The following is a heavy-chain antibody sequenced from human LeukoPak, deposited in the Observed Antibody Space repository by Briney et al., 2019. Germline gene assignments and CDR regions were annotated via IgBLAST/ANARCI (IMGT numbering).Heavy chain of an antibody. Sequence: GGSLRLSCVASGFTFSSYAMSWVRQAAGKGLEWVSAISGSGGSTYYADSVKGRFTISRDNSQNTLYLQMNSLRAEDTAVYYCAKKGTWFGELWDYFDYWGQGTLVTVSS. CDR1: GFTFSSYA. V-gene: IGHV3-23*01. CDR3: AKKGTWFGELWDYFDY. D-gene: IGHD3-10*01. CDR2: ISGSGGST. J-gene: IGHJ4*02.